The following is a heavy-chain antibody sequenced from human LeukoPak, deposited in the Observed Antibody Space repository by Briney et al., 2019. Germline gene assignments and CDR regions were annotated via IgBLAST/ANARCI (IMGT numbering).Heavy chain of an antibody. D-gene: IGHD5-18*01. CDR3: VRDWHTAFFN. V-gene: IGHV3-72*01. J-gene: IGHJ4*02. CDR1: GFTFSDPH. Sequence: GGSLRLSCAASGFTFSDPHMDWVRQAPGKGPEWVGRITNKGTAYTTQYAASVRGRFTISRDDSKNSLYLQMTSLKTEDTAVYYCVRDWHTAFFNWGQGALVTVSS. CDR2: ITNKGTAYTT.